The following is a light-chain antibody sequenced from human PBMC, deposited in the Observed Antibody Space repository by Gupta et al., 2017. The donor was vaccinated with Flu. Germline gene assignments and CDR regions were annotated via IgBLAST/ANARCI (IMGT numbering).Light chain of an antibody. CDR1: SLSSYY. Sequence: SSELTQDPAVSVALGQTVRITCQGDSLSSYYASWYQQKPGQAPVLIIYDKNNRPSGIPDRFSGSSSGNTASLTITGAQAEDEADYYCNSRDNSGNHVVFGGGTKLTVL. CDR2: DKN. J-gene: IGLJ2*01. CDR3: NSRDNSGNHVV. V-gene: IGLV3-19*01.